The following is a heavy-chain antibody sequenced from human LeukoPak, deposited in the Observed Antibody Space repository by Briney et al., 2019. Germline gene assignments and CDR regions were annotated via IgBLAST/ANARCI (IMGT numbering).Heavy chain of an antibody. V-gene: IGHV3-9*01. J-gene: IGHJ1*01. CDR2: ISWKSGSI. D-gene: IGHD1-26*01. CDR1: GFTLDDYA. Sequence: GRSLRLSCAASGFTLDDYAMHWVRQAPGKGQEWVSGISWKSGSIGYADSVKGRFTISRDNAKNSLYLQMNSLRAEDTALYYCAKDMLTRGMVGGSLYFQHWGQGTLVTVSS. CDR3: AKDMLTRGMVGGSLYFQH.